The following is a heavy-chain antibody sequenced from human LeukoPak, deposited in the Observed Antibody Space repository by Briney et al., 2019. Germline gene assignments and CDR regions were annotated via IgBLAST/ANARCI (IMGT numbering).Heavy chain of an antibody. J-gene: IGHJ4*02. Sequence: PGRSLRLSCAASGFTFSSYGMHWVRQAPDKGLEWVAVISYDGSNKYYADSAKGRFTISRDNSNNTVFLQMNSLRGEDTAMYYCAKGEDRYASDYWGQGTLVTVSS. CDR2: ISYDGSNK. CDR1: GFTFSSYG. V-gene: IGHV3-30*18. CDR3: AKGEDRYASDY. D-gene: IGHD2-2*01.